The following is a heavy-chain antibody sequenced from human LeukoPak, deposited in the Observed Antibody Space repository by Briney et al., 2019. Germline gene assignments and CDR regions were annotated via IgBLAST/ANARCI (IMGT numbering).Heavy chain of an antibody. V-gene: IGHV1-69*06. CDR1: GGTFSSYA. CDR2: IIPIFGTA. D-gene: IGHD6-19*01. Sequence: SVTVSCKASGGTFSSYAISWVRQAPGQGLEWMGGIIPIFGTANYAQKFQGRVTITADKSTSTAYMELSSLRSEDTAVYYCARGDSVAGTTDYYYGMGVWGQGTTVTVSS. J-gene: IGHJ6*02. CDR3: ARGDSVAGTTDYYYGMGV.